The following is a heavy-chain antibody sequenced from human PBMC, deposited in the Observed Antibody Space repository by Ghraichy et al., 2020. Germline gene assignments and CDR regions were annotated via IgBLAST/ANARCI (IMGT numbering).Heavy chain of an antibody. J-gene: IGHJ4*02. D-gene: IGHD2-21*01. CDR1: GGSITSGGYY. Sequence: SETLSLTCTVSGGSITSGGYYWTWIRQHPGKGLEWIGYIYYSGSTYYNPSLKSRVTISADTSKNQFSLRLSSVTAADTAVYYCARGGLGPTYDYWGQGTLVTVSS. CDR3: ARGGLGPTYDY. CDR2: IYYSGST. V-gene: IGHV4-31*03.